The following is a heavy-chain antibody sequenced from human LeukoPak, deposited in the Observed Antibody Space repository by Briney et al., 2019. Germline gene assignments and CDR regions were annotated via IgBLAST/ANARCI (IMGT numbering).Heavy chain of an antibody. CDR2: IKEDGSEK. J-gene: IGHJ4*02. V-gene: IGHV3-7*01. D-gene: IGHD3-3*01. CDR3: ARGLWSGTY. Sequence: GGSLRLSCAASGFTFSSYELNWVRQAPGKGLEWVAHIKEDGSEKYYVDSVKGRFTISRDNAKNSLYLQMDSLRAEDTAVYFCARGLWSGTYWGQGTLVTVSS. CDR1: GFTFSSYE.